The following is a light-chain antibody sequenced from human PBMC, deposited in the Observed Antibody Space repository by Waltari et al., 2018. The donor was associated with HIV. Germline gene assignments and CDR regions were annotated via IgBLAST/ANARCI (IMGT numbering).Light chain of an antibody. CDR2: QDN. V-gene: IGLV3-1*01. J-gene: IGLJ2*01. CDR1: KLGDKY. Sequence: SYELTQPPSVSVSPGQTASITCSGDKLGDKYACWYQQKPGQSPVLVIYQDNKRPSGIPERFSGSNSGNTATLTIGGTQAMDEADYYCQAWDSSLVVFGGGTKLTVL. CDR3: QAWDSSLVV.